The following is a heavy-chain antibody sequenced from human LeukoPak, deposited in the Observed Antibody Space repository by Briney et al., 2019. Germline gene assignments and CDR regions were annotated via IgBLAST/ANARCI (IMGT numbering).Heavy chain of an antibody. CDR2: IGTAGDT. Sequence: PGGSLRLSCAASGFTFSSYDMHWVRQATGKGLEWVSAIGTAGDTYYPGSVKGRFTISRENAKNSLYLQMNSLRAGDTAVYYCAREPFGQGGMDVWGQGTAVTVSS. D-gene: IGHD3-16*01. CDR1: GFTFSSYD. CDR3: AREPFGQGGMDV. V-gene: IGHV3-13*01. J-gene: IGHJ6*02.